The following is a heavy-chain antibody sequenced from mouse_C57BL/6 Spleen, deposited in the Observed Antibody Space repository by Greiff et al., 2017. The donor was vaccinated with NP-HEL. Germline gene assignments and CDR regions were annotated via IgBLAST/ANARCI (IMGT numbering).Heavy chain of an antibody. CDR1: GFNIKDYY. D-gene: IGHD1-1*01. V-gene: IGHV14-1*01. J-gene: IGHJ3*01. CDR2: IDPEDGDT. CDR3: TTKDGSSYKFAY. Sequence: VQLQQSGAELVRPGASVKLSRTASGFNIKDYYMHWVKQRPEQGLEWIGRIDPEDGDTEYAPKFQGKATMTADTSSNTAYLQLSSLTSEDTAVYYCTTKDGSSYKFAYWGQGTLVTVSA.